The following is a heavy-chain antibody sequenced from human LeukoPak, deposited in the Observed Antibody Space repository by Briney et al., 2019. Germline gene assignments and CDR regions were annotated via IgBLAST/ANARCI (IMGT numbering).Heavy chain of an antibody. D-gene: IGHD1-26*01. V-gene: IGHV4-39*01. CDR3: ARHEDVLGSYYDPLGY. CDR2: IYYSGST. J-gene: IGHJ4*02. CDR1: GGSISSSSYY. Sequence: PSETLSLTCTVSGGSISSSSYYWGWIRQPPGKGLEWIGGIYYSGSTYYNPSLKSRVTISVDTSKNQFSLKLSSVTAADTAVYYCARHEDVLGSYYDPLGYWGQGTLVTVSS.